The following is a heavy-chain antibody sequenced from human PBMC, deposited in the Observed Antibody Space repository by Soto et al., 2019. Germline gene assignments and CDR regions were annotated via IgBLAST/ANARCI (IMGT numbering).Heavy chain of an antibody. Sequence: ASVKVSCKASGYTFTSYDINWVRQATGQGLEWMGWMNPNSGNTGYAQKFQGRVTMTRNTSISTAYMELSSLRSEDTAVYYCAREIYFYCCGGSCYFHPPTYYYYMDDWGKGTTVTVSS. V-gene: IGHV1-8*01. D-gene: IGHD2-15*01. J-gene: IGHJ6*03. CDR3: AREIYFYCCGGSCYFHPPTYYYYMDD. CDR2: MNPNSGNT. CDR1: GYTFTSYD.